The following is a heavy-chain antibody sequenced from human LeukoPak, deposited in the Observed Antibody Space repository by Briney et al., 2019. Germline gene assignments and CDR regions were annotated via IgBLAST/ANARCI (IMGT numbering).Heavy chain of an antibody. CDR3: ARDKGYSSLPHY. Sequence: SETLSLTCTVSGGSISSGGYYWSWIRQPPGKGLEWIGYIYHSGSTNYNPSLKSRVTISVDTSKNQFSLKLSSVTAADTAVYYCARDKGYSSLPHYWGQGTLVTVSS. D-gene: IGHD6-19*01. CDR1: GGSISSGGYY. J-gene: IGHJ4*02. CDR2: IYHSGST. V-gene: IGHV4-61*08.